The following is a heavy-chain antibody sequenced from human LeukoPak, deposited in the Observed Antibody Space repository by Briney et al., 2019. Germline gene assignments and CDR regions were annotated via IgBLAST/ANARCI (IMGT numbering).Heavy chain of an antibody. Sequence: GGSLRLSCTVSGFTVSSNSMSWVRQAPGKGLEWVSFIYSDNTHYSDSVKGRFAISRDNGRNSLSLEMNSLRVEDTAIYYCVRDSGDYWGQGILVTVSS. V-gene: IGHV3-53*01. CDR1: GFTVSSNS. CDR3: VRDSGDY. CDR2: IYSDNT. J-gene: IGHJ4*02.